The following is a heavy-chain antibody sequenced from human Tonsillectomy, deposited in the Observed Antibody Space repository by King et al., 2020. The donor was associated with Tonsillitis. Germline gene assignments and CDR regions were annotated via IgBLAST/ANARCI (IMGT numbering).Heavy chain of an antibody. CDR1: GFTFSSYA. Sequence: VQLLESGGGLVQPGGSLRLSCAASGFTFSSYAMSWVRQAPGKGLEWVSGISGSGDSTYYADSVKGRFTISRDNSKNTLYLQMNSLRAEDTAVYYCAKVFTYYDFWSGYFDYWGQGTLVTVSS. D-gene: IGHD3-3*01. CDR3: AKVFTYYDFWSGYFDY. V-gene: IGHV3-23*01. CDR2: ISGSGDST. J-gene: IGHJ4*02.